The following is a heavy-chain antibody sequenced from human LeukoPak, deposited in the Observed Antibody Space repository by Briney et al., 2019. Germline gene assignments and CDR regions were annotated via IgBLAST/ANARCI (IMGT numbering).Heavy chain of an antibody. Sequence: GGSLRLSCAASGFTFSSYSMNWVRQAPGKGLEWVSSISSSSTYIYYADSLKGRFTISRDNAKNSLSLQMNSLRAEDTAVCYCARDTHCSSTSCYNAFDIWGQGTMVTVSS. CDR3: ARDTHCSSTSCYNAFDI. D-gene: IGHD2-2*02. V-gene: IGHV3-21*01. CDR1: GFTFSSYS. CDR2: ISSSSTYI. J-gene: IGHJ3*02.